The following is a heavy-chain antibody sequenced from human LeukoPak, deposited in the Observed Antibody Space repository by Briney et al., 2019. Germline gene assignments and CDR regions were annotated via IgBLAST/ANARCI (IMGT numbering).Heavy chain of an antibody. CDR2: ISAYNGNT. V-gene: IGHV1-18*01. Sequence: ASVKVSCKASGGTFSSYAISWVRQAPGQGLEWMGWISAYNGNTNYAQKLQGRVTMTTDTSTSTAYMELRSLRSDDTAVYYCARATYYYDSRTRHFDYWGQGTLVTVSS. J-gene: IGHJ4*02. CDR3: ARATYYYDSRTRHFDY. D-gene: IGHD3-22*01. CDR1: GGTFSSYA.